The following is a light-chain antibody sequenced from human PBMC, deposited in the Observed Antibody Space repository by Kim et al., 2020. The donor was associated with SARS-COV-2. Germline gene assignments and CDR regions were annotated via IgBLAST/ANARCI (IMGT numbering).Light chain of an antibody. CDR1: QRISSTS. CDR3: QHYGDSLFT. CDR2: ATS. V-gene: IGKV3-20*01. Sequence: PGERATLSGRASQRISSTSVSWYQQKPGQAPRLLLYATSDRATRIPDRFSGSGSGTDFTLTIARLEPEDFAVYYCQHYGDSLFTFGGGTKVDIK. J-gene: IGKJ4*01.